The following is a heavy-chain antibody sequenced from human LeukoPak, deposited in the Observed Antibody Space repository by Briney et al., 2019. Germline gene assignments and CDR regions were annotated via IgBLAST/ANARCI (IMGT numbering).Heavy chain of an antibody. J-gene: IGHJ1*01. CDR2: INTNTGNP. CDR1: GYTFTSYA. D-gene: IGHD2/OR15-2a*01. Sequence: ASVKVSCKASGYTFTSYAMNWVRQAPGQGLEWMGWINTNTGNPTYAQGFTGRFVFSLDTSVSTAYLQIRGLKAEDTAFYYCARDYTVAIGSTTYFQHWGQGTLVTVSS. CDR3: ARDYTVAIGSTTYFQH. V-gene: IGHV7-4-1*01.